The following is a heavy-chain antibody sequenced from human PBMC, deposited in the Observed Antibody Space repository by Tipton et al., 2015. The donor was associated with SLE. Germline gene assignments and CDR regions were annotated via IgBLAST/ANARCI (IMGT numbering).Heavy chain of an antibody. J-gene: IGHJ4*02. Sequence: VQLVQSGGGLMQSGGSLRLSCATSGFTFSSYALSWVRRAPGKGLEWVSAISGGGGSTYYADFVKGRFSISIDKSKKTLFLQMNSLRVDDTATYYCAKFEKTTDFYLDSWGQGTLVSVSS. D-gene: IGHD1/OR15-1a*01. V-gene: IGHV3-23*04. CDR1: GFTFSSYA. CDR2: ISGGGGST. CDR3: AKFEKTTDFYLDS.